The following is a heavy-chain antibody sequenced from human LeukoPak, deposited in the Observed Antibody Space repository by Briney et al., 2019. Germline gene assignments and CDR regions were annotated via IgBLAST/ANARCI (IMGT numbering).Heavy chain of an antibody. V-gene: IGHV3-23*01. J-gene: IGHJ3*02. CDR2: ISGSGGST. D-gene: IGHD3-22*01. CDR3: AKDSHDSSGYYYADAFDI. CDR1: GFTVSSNY. Sequence: GGSLRLSCAASGFTVSSNYMSWVRQAPGKGLEWVSAISGSGGSTYYADSVKGRLTISRDNSKNTLYLQMNSLRAEDTAVYYCAKDSHDSSGYYYADAFDIWGQGTMVTVSS.